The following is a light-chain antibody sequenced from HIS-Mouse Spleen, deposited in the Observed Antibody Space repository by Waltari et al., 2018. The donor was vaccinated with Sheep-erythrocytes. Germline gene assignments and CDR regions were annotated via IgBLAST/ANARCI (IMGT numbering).Light chain of an antibody. J-gene: IGKJ1*01. CDR1: QSHLHSNGYNY. CDR3: MQALQTPPWT. CDR2: LGS. V-gene: IGKV2-28*01. Sequence: DIGMTQSPPPLPVTPGAPASISCRPSQSHLHSNGYNYLDWYLQKPGQSPQLLIYLGSNRASGVPDRFSGSGSGTDSTLKISRVEAEDVGVYYCMQALQTPPWTFGQGTKVEIK.